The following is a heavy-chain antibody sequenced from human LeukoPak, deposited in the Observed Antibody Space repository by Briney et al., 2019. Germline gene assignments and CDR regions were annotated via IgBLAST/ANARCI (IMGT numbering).Heavy chain of an antibody. D-gene: IGHD3-22*01. CDR2: ISAYNGNT. CDR3: ARAPGYYDSSGYYYSDY. CDR1: GYTFTSYG. V-gene: IGHV1-18*01. J-gene: IGHJ4*02. Sequence: GASVKVSCKASGYTFTSYGISWVRQAPGQGLEWMGWISAYNGNTNYAQKLQGRVTMTTDKSTSTAYMELRSLRSDDTAVYYCARAPGYYDSSGYYYSDYWGQGTLVTVSS.